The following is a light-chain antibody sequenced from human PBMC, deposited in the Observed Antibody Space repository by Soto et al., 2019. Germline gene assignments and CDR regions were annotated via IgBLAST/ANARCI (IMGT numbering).Light chain of an antibody. Sequence: ELVLTQSPGTLSLSPGERATLSCTASQSVSSSYLAWYQQKPGQAPRLLIYGASNRATGIPDRFSGSGSGTDFTLTISRLEPEDFAVYYCQQYGSSGTFGQGTKVDI. CDR2: GAS. J-gene: IGKJ1*01. V-gene: IGKV3-20*01. CDR1: QSVSSSY. CDR3: QQYGSSGT.